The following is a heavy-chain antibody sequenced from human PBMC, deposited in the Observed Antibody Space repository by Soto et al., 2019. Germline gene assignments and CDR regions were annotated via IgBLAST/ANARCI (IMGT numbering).Heavy chain of an antibody. J-gene: IGHJ4*02. D-gene: IGHD6-13*01. Sequence: EEQLVESGGELVQPGGSLRLSCAASGFIFGSYWMHWVRQGPGKGLVWVSRINSDGSSTSYADSVKGRFTISRDNAKKTLDVQMNSLRAEETAVYYCAIGPPDYTTSGYVGDYWGQGTLVTVSS. V-gene: IGHV3-74*01. CDR3: AIGPPDYTTSGYVGDY. CDR2: INSDGSST. CDR1: GFIFGSYW.